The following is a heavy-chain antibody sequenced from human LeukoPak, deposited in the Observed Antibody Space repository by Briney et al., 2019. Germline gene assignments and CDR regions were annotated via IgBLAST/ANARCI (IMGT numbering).Heavy chain of an antibody. CDR2: LNTDGSST. CDR1: GFIFSSHW. D-gene: IGHD3-22*01. CDR3: ARGYYDSNDSNRSNWFEP. J-gene: IGHJ5*02. Sequence: GGSLRLSCAASGFIFSSHWMHWVRQAPGKGLVWVSRLNTDGSSTVYADSVKGRFTISRDNAKNTLYLQMNSLRAEDTAVYYCARGYYDSNDSNRSNWFEPWGQGTLVTVSS. V-gene: IGHV3-74*01.